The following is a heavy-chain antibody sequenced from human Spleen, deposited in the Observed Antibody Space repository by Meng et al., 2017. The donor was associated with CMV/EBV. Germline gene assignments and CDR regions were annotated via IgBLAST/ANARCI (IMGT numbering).Heavy chain of an antibody. D-gene: IGHD5-24*01. CDR2: ISYDGSNK. V-gene: IGHV3-30-3*01. J-gene: IGHJ4*02. CDR3: ASDGVLVEIPTY. CDR1: GFTFSTYA. Sequence: GESLKISCAASGFTFSTYAMHWVRQAPGRGLEWLAVISYDGSNKYYADSVKGRFTISRDNSKNTLYLQMNSLRAEDTAVYYCASDGVLVEIPTYWGQGMLVTVSS.